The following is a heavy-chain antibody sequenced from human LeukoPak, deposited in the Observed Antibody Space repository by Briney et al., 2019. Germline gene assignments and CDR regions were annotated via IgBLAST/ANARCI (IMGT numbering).Heavy chain of an antibody. CDR1: GYTFTSYG. Sequence: ASVKVSCKDTGYTFTSYGISWVRQAPGQGLEWMGWINPNSGGTNYAQKFQGRVTMTRDTSISTAYMELSRLRSDDTAVYYCARVPRRQTARDYYYYYMDVWGKGTTVTVSS. J-gene: IGHJ6*03. CDR2: INPNSGGT. V-gene: IGHV1-2*02. CDR3: ARVPRRQTARDYYYYYMDV.